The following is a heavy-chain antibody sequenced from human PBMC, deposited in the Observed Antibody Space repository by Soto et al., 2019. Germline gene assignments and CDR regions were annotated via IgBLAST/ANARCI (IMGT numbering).Heavy chain of an antibody. CDR1: GFSVGDNY. Sequence: PGGSLRLSCAASGFSVGDNYMTWIRQAPGKGLEWLSYSSSSGGYTNYADSVKGRFTISRDNAKNSLYLQMDSLRAEDTAVYFCARSSGRRHVFTFGYGLDVWGQGTTVTVSS. J-gene: IGHJ6*02. CDR3: ARSSGRRHVFTFGYGLDV. CDR2: SSSSGGYT. D-gene: IGHD3-16*01. V-gene: IGHV3-11*06.